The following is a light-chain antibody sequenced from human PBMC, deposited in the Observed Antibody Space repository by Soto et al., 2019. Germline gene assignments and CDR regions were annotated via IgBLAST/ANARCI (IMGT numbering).Light chain of an antibody. Sequence: DIQMTQSPSSLSASVGDRVTITCRASESISRHLNWYQQKPGKAPNLLIYAASTLQNGFPSSFSGSGSGTDFTLTISSLQPDDFATYSCQQSYSALSISFGQGTRVEIK. CDR3: QQSYSALSIS. CDR1: ESISRH. V-gene: IGKV1-39*01. J-gene: IGKJ5*01. CDR2: AAS.